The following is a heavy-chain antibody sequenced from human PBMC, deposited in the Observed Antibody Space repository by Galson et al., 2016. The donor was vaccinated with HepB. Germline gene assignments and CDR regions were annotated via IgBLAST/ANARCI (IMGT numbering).Heavy chain of an antibody. V-gene: IGHV3-23*01. CDR2: ISGSGDSA. Sequence: SLRLSCAASGFTFNLHAMNWVRQAPGRGLEWVSGISGSGDSAFYADSVKGRFTISRDNSKNTVFLEMNGLTTEDTALYFCAKDMLVVVGWCFDLWGRGSLVSVSS. D-gene: IGHD3-16*02. CDR1: GFTFNLHA. J-gene: IGHJ2*01. CDR3: AKDMLVVVGWCFDL.